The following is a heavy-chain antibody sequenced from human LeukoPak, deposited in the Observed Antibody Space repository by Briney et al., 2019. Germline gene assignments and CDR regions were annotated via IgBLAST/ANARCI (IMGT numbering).Heavy chain of an antibody. CDR2: ISAYNGNT. J-gene: IGHJ5*02. V-gene: IGHV1-18*01. CDR3: ARPGGGWSEGYNWFDP. D-gene: IGHD6-19*01. CDR1: GYTFTSYG. Sequence: AASVTVSCKASGYTFTSYGTSWVRQAPGQGLEWMGWISAYNGNTNYAQTLQGRVTMTTDTSTSTAYMELRSLRSDDTAVYYCARPGGGWSEGYNWFDPWGQGTLVTVSS.